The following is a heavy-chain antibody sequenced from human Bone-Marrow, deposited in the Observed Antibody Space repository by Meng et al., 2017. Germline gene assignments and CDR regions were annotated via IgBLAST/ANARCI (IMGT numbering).Heavy chain of an antibody. CDR1: GGFIISNNW. CDR2: IYQSAST. V-gene: IGHV4-4*02. J-gene: IGHJ4*02. Sequence: QAQLQEAGRGVVKPSGTLSLTCAVSGGFIISNNWRTWVRQPPGKGLEWIADIYQSASTNYNTSLKRRVTISVDKSKNQFSLKLSSVTAADTAVYYCARGSSSSWPNFDYWGQGTLVTVSS. CDR3: ARGSSSSWPNFDY. D-gene: IGHD6-13*01.